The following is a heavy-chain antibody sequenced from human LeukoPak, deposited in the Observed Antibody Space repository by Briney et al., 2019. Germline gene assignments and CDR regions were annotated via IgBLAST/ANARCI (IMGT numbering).Heavy chain of an antibody. CDR3: ARDQWGYSGSYYDYFDY. V-gene: IGHV4-4*07. CDR2: IYTSGST. J-gene: IGHJ4*02. Sequence: SETLSLTCTVSGGSISSYYWSWIRQPAGKGLEWIGRIYTSGSTNYNPSLKSRVTMSVDTSKNLFSLKLSSVTAADTAVYYCARDQWGYSGSYYDYFDYWGQGTLVTVSS. D-gene: IGHD1-26*01. CDR1: GGSISSYY.